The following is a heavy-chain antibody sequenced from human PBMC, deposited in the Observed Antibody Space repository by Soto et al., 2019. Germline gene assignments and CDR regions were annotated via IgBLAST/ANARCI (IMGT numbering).Heavy chain of an antibody. CDR3: AREAYSYGYSYYYYYGMDV. V-gene: IGHV3-53*01. D-gene: IGHD5-18*01. J-gene: IGHJ6*02. CDR1: GFTVSSNY. CDR2: IYSGGST. Sequence: SLRLSCAASGFTVSSNYMSWVRQAPGKGLEWVSVIYSGGSTYYADSVKGRFTISRDNSKNTLYLQMNSLRAEDTAVYYCAREAYSYGYSYYYYYGMDVWGQGTTVTVSS.